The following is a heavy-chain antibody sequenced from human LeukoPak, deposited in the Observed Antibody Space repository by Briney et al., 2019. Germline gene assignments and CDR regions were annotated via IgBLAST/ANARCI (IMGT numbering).Heavy chain of an antibody. V-gene: IGHV4-39*07. CDR2: IYYSGST. CDR1: GGSISSSSYY. D-gene: IGHD6-19*01. CDR3: AREQASGGSHLFDY. Sequence: PSETLSLTCTVSGGSISSSSYYWGWIRQPPGKGLEWIGSIYYSGSTYYNPSLKSRVTISVDTSKNQFSLKLSSVTAADTAMYYCAREQASGGSHLFDYWGQGTLVTVSS. J-gene: IGHJ4*02.